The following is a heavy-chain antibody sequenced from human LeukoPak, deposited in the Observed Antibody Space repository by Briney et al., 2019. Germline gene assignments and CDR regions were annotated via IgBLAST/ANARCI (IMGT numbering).Heavy chain of an antibody. Sequence: GGSLRLSXAASGFTFRSYAMSWVRQAPGKGLEWVSAISGSGGSTYYADSVKGRFTISRDNSKNTLYLQMNSLRAEDTAVYYCAKVNYDSSGWDAFDIWGQGTMVTVSS. J-gene: IGHJ3*02. CDR3: AKVNYDSSGWDAFDI. CDR2: ISGSGGST. V-gene: IGHV3-23*01. D-gene: IGHD3-22*01. CDR1: GFTFRSYA.